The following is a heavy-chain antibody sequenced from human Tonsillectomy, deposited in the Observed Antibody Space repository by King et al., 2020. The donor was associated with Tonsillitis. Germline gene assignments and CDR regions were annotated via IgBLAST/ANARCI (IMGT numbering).Heavy chain of an antibody. CDR1: GFTFSSYA. Sequence: EVQLVESGGGLVQPGGSLRLSCAASGFTFSSYAMSWVRQAPGKGLEWGSTISGSGGSTYYADSVKGRFTIARDNSKNTLYLQMKSLRAEDTAVYYCAKAYDFWIGYPEGNFDYWGQGTLVTVSS. D-gene: IGHD3-3*01. CDR2: ISGSGGST. V-gene: IGHV3-23*04. CDR3: AKAYDFWIGYPEGNFDY. J-gene: IGHJ4*02.